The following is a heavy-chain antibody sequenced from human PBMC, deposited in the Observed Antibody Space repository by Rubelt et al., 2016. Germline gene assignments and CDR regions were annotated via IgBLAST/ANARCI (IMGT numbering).Heavy chain of an antibody. CDR2: INGGNGNT. J-gene: IGHJ2*01. V-gene: IGHV1-3*01. CDR3: ARSKDTAMVTDADWYFDL. CDR1: GYTFNSYA. Sequence: QVQLVQSGAEVKKPGASVKVSCKASGYTFNSYAMHWVRQAPGQRLEWVGWINGGNGNTQYSLKFQGRVTITRDTAARTAYMELSSLRSEDTAVYYCARSKDTAMVTDADWYFDLWGRGTLVTVSS. D-gene: IGHD5-18*01.